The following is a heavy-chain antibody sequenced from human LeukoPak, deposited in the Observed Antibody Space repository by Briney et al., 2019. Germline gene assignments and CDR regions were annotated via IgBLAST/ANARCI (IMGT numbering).Heavy chain of an antibody. CDR3: ASGTMVRGVINAY. CDR2: IYYSGST. J-gene: IGHJ4*02. D-gene: IGHD3-10*01. V-gene: IGHV4-59*01. Sequence: SETLSLTCTVSGGSLSDYYWTWVRQPPGKGLEWIGYIYYSGSTNYNPSLKSRVTISVDTSKNQFSLKLSSVTAADTAVYYCASGTMVRGVINAYWGQGTLVTVSS. CDR1: GGSLSDYY.